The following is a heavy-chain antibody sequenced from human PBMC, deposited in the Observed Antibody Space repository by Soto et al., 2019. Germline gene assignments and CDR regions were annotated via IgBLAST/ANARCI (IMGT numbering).Heavy chain of an antibody. D-gene: IGHD3-22*01. CDR1: GFTFSIYA. Sequence: GGSLRLSCAASGFTFSIYAMTQVRQSPGKGLEWVSSMSRTGDNTYYADSVKGRFTISRDNSKKTLYLQMNSLRAEDTAIYYGAKDKGNSNPLYYFDVWGAGTLVXV. J-gene: IGHJ4*02. CDR2: MSRTGDNT. CDR3: AKDKGNSNPLYYFDV. V-gene: IGHV3-23*01.